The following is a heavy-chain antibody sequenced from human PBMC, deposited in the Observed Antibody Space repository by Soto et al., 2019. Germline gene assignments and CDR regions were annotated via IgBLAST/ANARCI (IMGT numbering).Heavy chain of an antibody. CDR1: AASLSTDSYY. Sequence: PSETLSLTCTVSAASLSTDSYYWSWIRQPPGKGLEWIGYIFHSESTNYNPPLKSRVTISVDTSKNQFSLKLSSVTAADTAVYYCASLHSGSYRGVYYYYGMDVWGQGTTVTVSS. J-gene: IGHJ6*02. D-gene: IGHD1-26*01. V-gene: IGHV4-61*01. CDR3: ASLHSGSYRGVYYYYGMDV. CDR2: IFHSEST.